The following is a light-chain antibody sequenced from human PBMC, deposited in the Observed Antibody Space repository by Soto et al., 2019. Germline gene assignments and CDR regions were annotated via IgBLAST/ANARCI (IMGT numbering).Light chain of an antibody. CDR1: QSVSSN. V-gene: IGKV3-15*01. J-gene: IGKJ1*01. Sequence: IVMTQSPATLSLSPGARATLSCRASQSVSSNLAWYQQKPGQAPRLLIYGASTRATGIPARFSGSGSGTEFTLTISSLQSEDFAVYYCQQYNNWPRTFGQGTKVDVK. CDR2: GAS. CDR3: QQYNNWPRT.